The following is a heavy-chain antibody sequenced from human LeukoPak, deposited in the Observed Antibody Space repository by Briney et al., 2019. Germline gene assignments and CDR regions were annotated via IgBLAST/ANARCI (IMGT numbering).Heavy chain of an antibody. J-gene: IGHJ4*02. CDR3: AKGVSSIPVRGPLDY. V-gene: IGHV3-9*01. Sequence: PGGSLRLSCAASGFTFDNSAMYWVRQFPGKGLEWISGISWNSGTIDYASSVEGRFTISRDNAENSLYLQMNSLSTEDTAFYYCAKGVSSIPVRGPLDYWGQGALVTVSS. CDR2: ISWNSGTI. D-gene: IGHD6-6*01. CDR1: GFTFDNSA.